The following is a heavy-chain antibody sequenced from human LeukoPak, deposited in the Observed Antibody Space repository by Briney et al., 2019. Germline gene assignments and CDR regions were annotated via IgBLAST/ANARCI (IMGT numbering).Heavy chain of an antibody. D-gene: IGHD2-2*01. CDR3: ARAPTYCSSTSCYYYYGMDV. CDR2: IYSGGST. CDR1: GFTVSSNY. J-gene: IGHJ6*02. Sequence: GGSLRLSCAASGFTVSSNYMSWVRQAPGEGLEWVSVIYSGGSTYYADSVKGRFTISRDNSKNTLYLQMNSLRAEDTAVYYCARAPTYCSSTSCYYYYGMDVWGQGTTVTVSS. V-gene: IGHV3-53*01.